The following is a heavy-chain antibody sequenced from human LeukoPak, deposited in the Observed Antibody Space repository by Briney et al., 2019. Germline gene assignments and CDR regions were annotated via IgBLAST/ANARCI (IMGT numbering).Heavy chain of an antibody. D-gene: IGHD2-15*01. Sequence: RGSLRLSCAASGFTFSDYYMSCIRQAPGKGLEWVSYICCSGNTKYYADSVKGRFTISRDNAKNSLYLQMNSLRAEDTAVYYCARDHCSGGSCYSGYFYDMDVWGQGTTVTVSS. V-gene: IGHV3-11*01. CDR2: ICCSGNTK. J-gene: IGHJ6*02. CDR3: ARDHCSGGSCYSGYFYDMDV. CDR1: GFTFSDYY.